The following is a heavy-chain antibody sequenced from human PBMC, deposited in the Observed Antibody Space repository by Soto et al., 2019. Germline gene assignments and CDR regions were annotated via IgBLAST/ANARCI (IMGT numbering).Heavy chain of an antibody. V-gene: IGHV3-11*01. D-gene: IGHD2-21*02. CDR3: PTDRTPPIVVATASFDY. CDR1: GFTFSDYY. Sequence: QVQLVESGGGLVKPGGSLRLSCAASGFTFSDYYMSWIRQAPGKGLEWVSYISSSGSTIYYADSVKGRFTISRDNAKNSLYLQMNSLRAEDTAVYYCPTDRTPPIVVATASFDYWGQGTLVTVSS. CDR2: ISSSGSTI. J-gene: IGHJ4*02.